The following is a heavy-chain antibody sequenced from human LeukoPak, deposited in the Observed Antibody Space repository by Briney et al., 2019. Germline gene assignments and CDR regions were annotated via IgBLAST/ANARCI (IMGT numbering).Heavy chain of an antibody. V-gene: IGHV3-33*01. CDR1: GFTFSSYG. J-gene: IGHJ4*02. Sequence: GGSLRLSCAASGFTFSSYGMHWVRQAPGKGLEWVAVIWYDGSNKYYADSVKGRFTISRDNSKNTLYLQMNSLRAEDTGVYYCARAEYYYDSSDYFDYWGQGTLVTVSS. CDR3: ARAEYYYDSSDYFDY. D-gene: IGHD3-22*01. CDR2: IWYDGSNK.